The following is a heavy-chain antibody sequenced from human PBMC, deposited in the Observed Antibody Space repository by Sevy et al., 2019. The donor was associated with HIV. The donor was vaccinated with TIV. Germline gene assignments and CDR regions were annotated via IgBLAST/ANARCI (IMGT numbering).Heavy chain of an antibody. D-gene: IGHD1-1*01. J-gene: IGHJ4*02. CDR3: TRWKAAQSIFDY. CDR1: GFTFGDYC. CDR2: LKSDVYGGTV. V-gene: IGHV3-49*04. Sequence: GGSLRLSCTASGFTFGDYCMSWVRQAPGKGLEWVAFLKSDVYGGTVDHAASVRGRFVISREGSKTIAYLQMNDLKPEDTGVYYCTRWKAAQSIFDYWGQGALVTVS.